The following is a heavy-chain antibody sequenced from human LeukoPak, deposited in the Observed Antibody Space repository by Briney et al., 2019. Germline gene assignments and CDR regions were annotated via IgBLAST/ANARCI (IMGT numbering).Heavy chain of an antibody. J-gene: IGHJ5*02. V-gene: IGHV1-69*04. CDR2: IIRILGIA. Sequence: SVKVSCKASGGTFSSYAISWVRQAPGQGLEWMGRIIRILGIANYAQKFQGRVTITADKSTSTAYMELSSLRSEDTAVYYCARESYCSGGSCYSGRFDPWGQGTLVTVSS. CDR3: ARESYCSGGSCYSGRFDP. CDR1: GGTFSSYA. D-gene: IGHD2-15*01.